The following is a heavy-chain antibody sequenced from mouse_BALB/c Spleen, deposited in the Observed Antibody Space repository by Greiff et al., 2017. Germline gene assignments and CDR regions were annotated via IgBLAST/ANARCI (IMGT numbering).Heavy chain of an antibody. CDR2: ISNGGGST. CDR3: ARRLVRYYAMDY. CDR1: GFTFSSYT. J-gene: IGHJ4*01. V-gene: IGHV5-12-2*01. D-gene: IGHD1-1*01. Sequence: EVQRVESGGGLVQPGGSLKLSCAASGFTFSSYTMSWVRQTPEKRLEWVAYISNGGGSTYYPDTVKGRFTISRDNAKNTLYLQMSRLKSEDTAMYYWARRLVRYYAMDYWGQGTSVTVSS.